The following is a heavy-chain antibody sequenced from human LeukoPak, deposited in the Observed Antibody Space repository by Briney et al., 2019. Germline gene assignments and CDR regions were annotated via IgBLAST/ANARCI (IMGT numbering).Heavy chain of an antibody. CDR3: ARLGIAAAGAFRDY. CDR1: GYTFTGYY. D-gene: IGHD6-13*01. Sequence: ASVKVSCKASGYTFTGYYMHWVRQAPGQGLEWMGRINPNSGGTNYAQKFQGRVTMTRDTSISTAYMELGRLRSDDTAVYYCARLGIAAAGAFRDYWGQGTLVTVSS. CDR2: INPNSGGT. V-gene: IGHV1-2*06. J-gene: IGHJ4*02.